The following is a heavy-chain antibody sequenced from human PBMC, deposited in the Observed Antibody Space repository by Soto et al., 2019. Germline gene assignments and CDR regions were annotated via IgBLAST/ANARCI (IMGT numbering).Heavy chain of an antibody. D-gene: IGHD3-9*01. CDR2: ISYDGSNK. V-gene: IGHV3-30-3*01. CDR3: ARDPHPSVDWGGYFDY. J-gene: IGHJ4*02. CDR1: GFTFSSYA. Sequence: QVQLVESGGGVVQPGRSLRLSCAASGFTFSSYAMHWVRQAPGKGLEWVAVISYDGSNKYYADSVKGRFTISRDNSKNTLYLQMNSLRAEDTAVYYCARDPHPSVDWGGYFDYWGQGTLVTVSS.